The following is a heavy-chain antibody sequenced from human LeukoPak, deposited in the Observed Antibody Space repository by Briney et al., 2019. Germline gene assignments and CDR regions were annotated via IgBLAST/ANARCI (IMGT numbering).Heavy chain of an antibody. D-gene: IGHD4-17*01. CDR3: ARGHGDYGYYFDY. CDR1: GFTFSSYN. J-gene: IGHJ4*02. V-gene: IGHV3-21*01. Sequence: PGGSLRLSCAASGFTFSSYNMNWVRQAPGKGLEWVSSITSSSSYIYYADSVKGRFTISRDNAKNSLYLQMNSLRAEDTAVYYCARGHGDYGYYFDYWGQGTLVTVSS. CDR2: ITSSSSYI.